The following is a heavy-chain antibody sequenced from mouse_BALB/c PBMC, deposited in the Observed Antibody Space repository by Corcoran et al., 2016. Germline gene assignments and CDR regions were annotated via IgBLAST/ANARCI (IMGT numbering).Heavy chain of an antibody. V-gene: IGHV1S136*01. Sequence: EVQLQQSGPELVKPGASVKMSCKASGYTFTSYVMHWVKQKPGQGREWIGYINPYNDGTKYNEKFKGKATLTSDKSSSTAYMELSSLTSEDSAVYYCARTHRSGYFDYWGKGTTLTVSS. J-gene: IGHJ2*01. CDR3: ARTHRSGYFDY. D-gene: IGHD3-1*01. CDR1: GYTFTSYV. CDR2: INPYNDGT.